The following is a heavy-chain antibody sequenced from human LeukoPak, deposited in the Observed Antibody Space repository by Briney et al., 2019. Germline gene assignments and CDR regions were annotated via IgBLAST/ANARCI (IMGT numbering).Heavy chain of an antibody. CDR3: VTEVSGSFPT. D-gene: IGHD1-26*01. Sequence: GGSLRLSCAASGFTFSSYWMSWVRQAPGKGLEWVANIKQDGSEKYYVDSVKGRFTISRDTAKNSLYLQMNSLKSEDTAVYYCVTEVSGSFPTWGQGTLVTVSS. CDR1: GFTFSSYW. J-gene: IGHJ4*02. V-gene: IGHV3-7*03. CDR2: IKQDGSEK.